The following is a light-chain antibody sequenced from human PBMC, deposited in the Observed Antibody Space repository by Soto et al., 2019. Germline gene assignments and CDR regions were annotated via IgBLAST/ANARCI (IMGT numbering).Light chain of an antibody. CDR3: HQYGSSPQT. CDR1: QSVSSY. J-gene: IGKJ1*01. V-gene: IGKV3-20*01. Sequence: IVLTRSPATLSLSPGERATLSCRASQSVSSYLAWYQQKPGQAPRLLIYDASSRATGIPDRFTGSGSGTAFTLTLSRLEPEDSAVFYCHQYGSSPQTCGQGTKVDIK. CDR2: DAS.